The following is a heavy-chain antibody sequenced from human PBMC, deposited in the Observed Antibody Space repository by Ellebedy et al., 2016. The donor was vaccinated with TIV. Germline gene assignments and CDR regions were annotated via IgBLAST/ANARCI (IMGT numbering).Heavy chain of an antibody. J-gene: IGHJ4*02. CDR2: INAGNGNT. V-gene: IGHV1-3*01. CDR3: ASPAQETDHITMAPIGRY. D-gene: IGHD3-10*01. Sequence: ASVKVSXXASGYTFTSYAMHWVRQAPGQRLEWMGWINAGNGNTKYSQKFQGRVTITRDTSASTAYMELSSLRSEDTAVYYCASPAQETDHITMAPIGRYWGQGTLVTVSS. CDR1: GYTFTSYA.